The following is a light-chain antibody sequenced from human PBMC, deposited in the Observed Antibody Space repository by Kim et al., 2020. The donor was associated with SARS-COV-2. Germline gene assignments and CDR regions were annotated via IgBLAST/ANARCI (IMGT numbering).Light chain of an antibody. CDR2: LGS. CDR3: MRNLQTPGT. CDR1: QSLLHTNGYNY. J-gene: IGKJ4*01. Sequence: DIVMTQSPLSLPVTPGEPASISCRSSQSLLHTNGYNYLDCYLQKPGQSPQLLIYLGSNRASGVPERLSGSGSGTDFTLKITRVEAEDVGAYHCMRNLQTPGTFGGGTKVEIK. V-gene: IGKV2-28*01.